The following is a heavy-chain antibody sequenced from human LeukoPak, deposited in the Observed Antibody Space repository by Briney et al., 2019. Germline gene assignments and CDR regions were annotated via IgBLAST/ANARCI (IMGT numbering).Heavy chain of an antibody. CDR2: IIPIFGTA. CDR1: GGTFSSYA. J-gene: IGHJ4*02. Sequence: ASVKVSCKASGGTFSSYAISWVRQAPGQGLEWMGGIIPIFGTANYAQKLQGRVTMTTDTSTSTAYMELRSLRSDDTAVYYCARDSYDSSGYCDYWGQGTLVTVSS. V-gene: IGHV1-69*05. D-gene: IGHD3-22*01. CDR3: ARDSYDSSGYCDY.